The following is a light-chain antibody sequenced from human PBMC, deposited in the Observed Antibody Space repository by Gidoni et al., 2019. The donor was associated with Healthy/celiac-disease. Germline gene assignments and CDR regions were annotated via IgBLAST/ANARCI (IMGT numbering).Light chain of an antibody. CDR1: SSDVGGYNY. V-gene: IGLV2-14*01. CDR3: SSYTSSSTLPVV. Sequence: QSALTQPASVSGSPGQSITISCTGTSSDVGGYNYVSWYQQPPGNAPKLMIYDVSNRPSGVSNRFSGSKSGNTASLTISGLQAEDEADYYCSSYTSSSTLPVVFGGGTKLTVL. J-gene: IGLJ2*01. CDR2: DVS.